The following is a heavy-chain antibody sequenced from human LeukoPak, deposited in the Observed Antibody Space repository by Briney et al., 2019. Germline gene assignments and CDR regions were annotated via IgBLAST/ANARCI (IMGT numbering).Heavy chain of an antibody. CDR1: GFPFSDFS. Sequence: GGSLRLSCAPSGFPFSDFSMSWDRQAPGKGLEWISTTNSGGTSTYYAESVKGRFTISRDNSKNTLYLQMSSLRVEDTAVYYCAKQSYARSLGEGGPGTLVSVSS. CDR3: AKQSYARSLGE. J-gene: IGHJ4*02. CDR2: TNSGGTST. V-gene: IGHV3-23*01. D-gene: IGHD2-8*01.